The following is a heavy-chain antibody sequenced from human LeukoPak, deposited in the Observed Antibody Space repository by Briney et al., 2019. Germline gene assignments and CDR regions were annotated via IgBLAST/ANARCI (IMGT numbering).Heavy chain of an antibody. J-gene: IGHJ3*02. CDR3: AKGGSGSYYGAFDI. Sequence: GGSLRLSCAASGFTFSSYAMTWVRQAPGKRLEWVSAISGSGGSTYYADSVKGRFTISRDNSKNTLYLQMNSLRAEDTAVYYCAKGGSGSYYGAFDIWGQGTMVTVSS. CDR2: ISGSGGST. V-gene: IGHV3-23*01. D-gene: IGHD1-26*01. CDR1: GFTFSSYA.